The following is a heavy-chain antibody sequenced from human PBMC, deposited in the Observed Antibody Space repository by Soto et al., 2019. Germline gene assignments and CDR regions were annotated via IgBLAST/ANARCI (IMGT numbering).Heavy chain of an antibody. CDR2: IIPIFGTA. CDR3: ASGTKYDFWSGYGAFDI. J-gene: IGHJ3*02. V-gene: IGHV1-69*01. Sequence: QVQLVQSGAEVKKPGSSVNVSCKASGGTFSSYAISWVRQAPGQGLEWMGGIIPIFGTANYAQKFQGRVTITADESTSTAYMELSSLRSEDTAVYYCASGTKYDFWSGYGAFDIWGQGTMVTVSS. D-gene: IGHD3-3*01. CDR1: GGTFSSYA.